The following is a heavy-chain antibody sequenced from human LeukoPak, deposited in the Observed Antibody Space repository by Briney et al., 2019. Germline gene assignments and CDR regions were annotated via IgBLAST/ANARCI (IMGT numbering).Heavy chain of an antibody. V-gene: IGHV1-8*03. CDR3: ATTNFWSGYYGDDAFDI. J-gene: IGHJ3*02. CDR1: GYTFTSYD. Sequence: ASVKVSCKASGYTFTSYDINWVRQATGQGLEWMGWTNPNSGNTGYAQKFQGRVTITTDESTSTAYMELSSLRSEDTAVYYCATTNFWSGYYGDDAFDIWGQGTMVTVSS. D-gene: IGHD3-3*01. CDR2: TNPNSGNT.